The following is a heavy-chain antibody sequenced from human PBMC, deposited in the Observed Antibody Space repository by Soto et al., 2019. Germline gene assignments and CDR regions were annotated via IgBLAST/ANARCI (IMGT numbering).Heavy chain of an antibody. J-gene: IGHJ4*02. Sequence: QVQLVESGGGEVQPGRSLRLCYAASRFTFSSYGIHWVRQAPGKGLEWVAVISYDGSKKNYLDSVKGRFTISRDNSKNTMYLEMNSLRAEDTAIYCAKDTYYHDTSGYYVFDYWGQGTLVTVSS. V-gene: IGHV3-30*18. CDR2: ISYDGSKK. D-gene: IGHD3-22*01. CDR1: RFTFSSYG. CDR3: AKDTYYHDTSGYYVFDY.